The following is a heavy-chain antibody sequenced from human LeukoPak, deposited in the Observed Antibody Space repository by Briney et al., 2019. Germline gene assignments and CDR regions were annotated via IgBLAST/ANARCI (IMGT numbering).Heavy chain of an antibody. D-gene: IGHD3-22*01. CDR3: ARGTYYFDTSAPETDDY. J-gene: IGHJ4*02. CDR2: INHSGSS. V-gene: IGHV4-34*01. Sequence: SETLSLTCAVYGGSFNNCYWSWIRQPPGKGLEWIGEINHSGSSNYNPSLKSRLTISVDTPKNQFSLKLSSVTAADTAVYYCARGTYYFDTSAPETDDYSGQGTLVTVSS. CDR1: GGSFNNCY.